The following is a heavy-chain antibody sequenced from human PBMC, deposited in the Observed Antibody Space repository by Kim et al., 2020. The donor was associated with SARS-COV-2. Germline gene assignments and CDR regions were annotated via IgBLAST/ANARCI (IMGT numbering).Heavy chain of an antibody. CDR1: GFTFSYVN. D-gene: IGHD5-12*01. V-gene: IGHV3-48*02. J-gene: IGHJ4*02. CDR3: VSDIRGFSGGVY. CDR2: ISSTSDTM. Sequence: GGSLRLSCAASGFTFSYVNMNWVRQAPRKGLEWISYISSTSDTMYYAYAVKGRVTISRASDEDSLILQMHRLSDDNTAVYYCVSDIRGFSGGVYWGQGAL.